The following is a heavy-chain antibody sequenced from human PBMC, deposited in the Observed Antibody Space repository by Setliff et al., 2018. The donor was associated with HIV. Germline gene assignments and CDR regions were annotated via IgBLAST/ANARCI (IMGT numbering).Heavy chain of an antibody. D-gene: IGHD4-17*01. J-gene: IGHJ6*03. CDR2: ISSKRTSI. V-gene: IGHV3-48*01. CDR3: ARGPTTVTNYYYYYMDV. CDR1: GFIFSSYA. Sequence: GGSLRLSCAASGFIFSSYAMHWVRQAPGKGLEWISYISSKRTSIYYADSVKGRFTISRDNDRNSLYLQMNGLRAEDTAVYYCARGPTTVTNYYYYYMDVWGKGTTVTVSS.